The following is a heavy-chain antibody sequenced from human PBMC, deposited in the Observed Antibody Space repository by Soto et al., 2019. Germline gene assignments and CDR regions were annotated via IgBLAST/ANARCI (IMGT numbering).Heavy chain of an antibody. J-gene: IGHJ4*02. CDR2: ISGGGGGT. D-gene: IGHD6-19*01. Sequence: EVQLLESGGGLVQPEGSLRLSCAASGFTFSTYAMSWVRQAPGKGLEWVSAISGGGGGTYDADSVKGRFTISRDNSKNTLYLQMNSLRAEDTAVYYCAKASSGWGYFDYWGQGTLFTVSS. CDR3: AKASSGWGYFDY. V-gene: IGHV3-23*01. CDR1: GFTFSTYA.